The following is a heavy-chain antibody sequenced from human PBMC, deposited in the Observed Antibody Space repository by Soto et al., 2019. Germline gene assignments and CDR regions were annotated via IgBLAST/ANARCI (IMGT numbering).Heavy chain of an antibody. J-gene: IGHJ5*02. CDR3: VRDGTKTLRDWFDP. V-gene: IGHV4-4*07. Sequence: SETLSLTCTVSGASISGFYWSWIRKSAGKGLEWIGRIYATGTTDYNPSLKSRVMMSVDTSKKQFSLKLRSVTAADTAVYYCVRDGTKTLRDWFDPWGQGISVTV. D-gene: IGHD1-1*01. CDR1: GASISGFY. CDR2: IYATGTT.